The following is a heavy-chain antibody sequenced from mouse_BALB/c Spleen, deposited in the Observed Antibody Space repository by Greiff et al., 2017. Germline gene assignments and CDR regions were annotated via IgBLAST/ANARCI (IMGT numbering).Heavy chain of an antibody. V-gene: IGHV5-4*02. Sequence: EVKLVESGGGLVKPGGSLKLSCAASGFTFSDYYMYWVRQTPEKRLEWVATISDGGSYTYYPDSVKGRFTISRDNAKNNLYLQMSSLKSEDTAMYYCAREDYDGFAYWGQGTLVTVSA. D-gene: IGHD2-4*01. CDR3: AREDYDGFAY. CDR1: GFTFSDYY. CDR2: ISDGGSYT. J-gene: IGHJ3*01.